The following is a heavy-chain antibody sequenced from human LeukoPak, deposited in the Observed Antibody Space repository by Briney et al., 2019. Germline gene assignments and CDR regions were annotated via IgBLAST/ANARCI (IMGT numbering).Heavy chain of an antibody. CDR3: ARGYSSSDLDY. D-gene: IGHD6-6*01. Sequence: GSLRLSCAASGFTFSSYWMHWVRQAPGKGLVWVSRINTDGSSTSYADSVKGRFTISRDNAKNTLYLQMNSLRAEDTAVYYCARGYSSSDLDYWGQGTLVTVSS. CDR2: INTDGSST. V-gene: IGHV3-74*01. CDR1: GFTFSSYW. J-gene: IGHJ4*02.